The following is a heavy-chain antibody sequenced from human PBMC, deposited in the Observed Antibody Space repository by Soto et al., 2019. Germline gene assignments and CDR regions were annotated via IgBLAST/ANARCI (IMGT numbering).Heavy chain of an antibody. Sequence: QVQLQQWGAGLLKPSETLSLTCAVYGGSFSGYYWSWIRQPPGKGLEWIGEINHSGSTNYNPSLKSRVTISVDTSKNQFSLKLSSVTAADTAVYYCARGRLSVVVVAATGVAFDIWGQGTMVTVSS. D-gene: IGHD2-15*01. CDR2: INHSGST. CDR1: GGSFSGYY. J-gene: IGHJ3*02. CDR3: ARGRLSVVVVAATGVAFDI. V-gene: IGHV4-34*01.